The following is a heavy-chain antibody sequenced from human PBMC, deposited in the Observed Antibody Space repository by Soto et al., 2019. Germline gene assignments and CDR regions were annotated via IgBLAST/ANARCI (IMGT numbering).Heavy chain of an antibody. J-gene: IGHJ4*02. CDR3: ARRETGTYLDY. V-gene: IGHV3-23*01. D-gene: IGHD1-7*01. Sequence: EVQLLESGGGLVQPGGSLRLSCAASGFTFSSYAMSWVRQAPGKGLEWVSVISGSGDSTYYADSVKGRFTISRDNSKNTLYLKMNSLRAEDTAVYYCARRETGTYLDYWGQGTLVTVSS. CDR1: GFTFSSYA. CDR2: ISGSGDST.